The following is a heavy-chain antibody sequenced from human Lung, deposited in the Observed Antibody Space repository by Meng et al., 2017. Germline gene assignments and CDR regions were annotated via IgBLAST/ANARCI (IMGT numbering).Heavy chain of an antibody. J-gene: IGHJ4*02. D-gene: IGHD4-11*01. CDR2: INHSGST. Sequence: QLPQQSGGEGLLKPPDPLSLTCGVSGGSFRYYYWSWIRQPPGKGLEWIGEINHSGSTNYNPSLESRATISVDTSQNNLSLKLSSVTAADSAVYYCARGPTTMAHDFDYWGQGTLVTVSS. CDR3: ARGPTTMAHDFDY. V-gene: IGHV4-34*01. CDR1: GGSFRYYY.